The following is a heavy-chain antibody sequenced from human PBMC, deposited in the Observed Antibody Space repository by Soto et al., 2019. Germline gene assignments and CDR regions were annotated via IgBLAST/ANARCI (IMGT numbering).Heavy chain of an antibody. J-gene: IGHJ3*02. Sequence: SETLSLNFTFSGGSISSSRYYWGWICQPPGKGLEWIGSIYYSGSTYYNPSLKSRVTISVDTSKNQFSLKLSSVTAADTAVYYCARLTTGEAFDIWGQGTMVT. CDR1: GGSISSSRYY. CDR2: IYYSGST. V-gene: IGHV4-39*01. CDR3: ARLTTGEAFDI. D-gene: IGHD3-16*01.